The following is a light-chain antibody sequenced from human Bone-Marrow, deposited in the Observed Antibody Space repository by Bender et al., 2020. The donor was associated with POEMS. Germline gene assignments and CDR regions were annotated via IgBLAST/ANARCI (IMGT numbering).Light chain of an antibody. V-gene: IGLV3-21*02. CDR3: QVWDNTNHQWV. J-gene: IGLJ3*02. Sequence: SYVLTQPPSVSLAPGQTARITCGGDSIGYKSVHWYQQKPGQAPLLVLYDDNDRPSGIPDRFSGSNSGNTATLTIRRGEAGDEADYYWQVWDNTNHQWVFGGGTKLTVL. CDR1: SIGYKS. CDR2: DDN.